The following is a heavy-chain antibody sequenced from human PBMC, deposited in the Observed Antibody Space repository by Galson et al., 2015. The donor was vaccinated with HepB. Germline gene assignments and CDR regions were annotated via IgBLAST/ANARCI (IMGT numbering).Heavy chain of an antibody. Sequence: ETLSLTCVVYGGSFSGYYWSWIRQPPAKGLEWIGEINHSGSTDYNPSLKSRVTISVDTSKNHFSLKLTSVTAADTAVYYCARGGNGWYYKGAFDIWGQGTMVTVSS. CDR3: ARGGNGWYYKGAFDI. CDR2: INHSGST. J-gene: IGHJ3*02. V-gene: IGHV4-34*01. D-gene: IGHD6-19*01. CDR1: GGSFSGYY.